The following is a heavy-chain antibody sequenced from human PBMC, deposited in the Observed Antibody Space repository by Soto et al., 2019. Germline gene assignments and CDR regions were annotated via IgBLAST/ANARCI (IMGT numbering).Heavy chain of an antibody. CDR1: GYTFTSYY. CDR2: INPGGGST. Sequence: ASVKVSCKASGYTFTSYYMHWVRQAPGQGLEWMGIINPGGGSTSYAQKFQGRVTMTRDTSTSTVYMELSSLRSEDTAVYYCARDPQAITIFGVVTGPFDPWGQGTLVTVSS. J-gene: IGHJ5*02. CDR3: ARDPQAITIFGVVTGPFDP. D-gene: IGHD3-3*01. V-gene: IGHV1-46*01.